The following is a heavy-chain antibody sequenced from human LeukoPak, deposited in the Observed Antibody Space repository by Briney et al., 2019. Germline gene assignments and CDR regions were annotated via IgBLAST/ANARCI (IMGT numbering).Heavy chain of an antibody. CDR2: VNSDGSST. J-gene: IGHJ6*02. V-gene: IGHV3-74*01. Sequence: GGSLRLSCAASGFTFNNYWMHWVRQPPGKGLVWVSRVNSDGSSTNYADSVKGRFTISRDNAKSTLYLQMNSLRAEDTAVYYCVRGKSSLLGMDVWGQGTTVTVSS. D-gene: IGHD6-6*01. CDR3: VRGKSSLLGMDV. CDR1: GFTFNNYW.